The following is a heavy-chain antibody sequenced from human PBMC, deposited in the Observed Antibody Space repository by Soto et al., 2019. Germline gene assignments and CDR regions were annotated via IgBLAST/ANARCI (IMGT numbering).Heavy chain of an antibody. J-gene: IGHJ4*02. CDR2: LSSSGSTI. CDR3: ARGLYSSSWYPIHYFDY. V-gene: IGHV3-11*01. D-gene: IGHD6-13*01. CDR1: GFTFSDYY. Sequence: RGSLRLSCAASGFTFSDYYMSWIRQAPGKGLEWVSYLSSSGSTIYYAASVTGRFTISRDNAKNSLYLQMNSLIAEDTAVYYCARGLYSSSWYPIHYFDYWGQGTLVTVSS.